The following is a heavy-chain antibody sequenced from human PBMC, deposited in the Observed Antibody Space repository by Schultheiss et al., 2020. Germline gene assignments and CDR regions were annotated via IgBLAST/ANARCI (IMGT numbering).Heavy chain of an antibody. CDR3: ARALTGWFDP. CDR2: IYYSGST. Sequence: SQTLSLTCTVSGGSISSSSYYWGWIRQPPGKGLEWIGSIYYSGSTYYNPSLKSRVTISVDTSKNQFSLKLSSVTAADTAVYYCARALTGWFDPWGEGTLVT. CDR1: GGSISSSSYY. J-gene: IGHJ5*02. V-gene: IGHV4-39*07. D-gene: IGHD3-9*01.